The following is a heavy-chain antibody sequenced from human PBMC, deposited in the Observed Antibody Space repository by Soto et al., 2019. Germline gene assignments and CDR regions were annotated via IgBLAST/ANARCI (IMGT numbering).Heavy chain of an antibody. J-gene: IGHJ4*02. CDR3: AKVGGSSSWYRFYFDY. D-gene: IGHD6-13*01. V-gene: IGHV3-30*18. CDR2: ISYDGSTI. CDR1: GFTFSSYA. Sequence: QVQLVESGGGVVQPGRSLRLSCAASGFTFSSYAMHWVRQAPGKGLEWVAVISYDGSTIYYADSVKGRFTISRDNSKNTPHLEMHSLRAEDTAVYYCAKVGGSSSWYRFYFDYWGQGTLVTVSS.